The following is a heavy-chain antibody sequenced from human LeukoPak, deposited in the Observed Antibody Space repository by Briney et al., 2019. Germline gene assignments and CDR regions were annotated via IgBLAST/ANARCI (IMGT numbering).Heavy chain of an antibody. D-gene: IGHD2-2*01. CDR3: ARGYCSSTSCYRVGMDV. V-gene: IGHV3-33*01. J-gene: IGHJ6*02. CDR1: GFTFSSYG. Sequence: GGSLRLSCAASGFTFSSYGMHWVRQAPGKGLEGVAVIWYDGSNKYYADSVKGRFTNSRDNSTNTLYLQMNSLRAEDTAVYYCARGYCSSTSCYRVGMDVWGQGTTVTVSS. CDR2: IWYDGSNK.